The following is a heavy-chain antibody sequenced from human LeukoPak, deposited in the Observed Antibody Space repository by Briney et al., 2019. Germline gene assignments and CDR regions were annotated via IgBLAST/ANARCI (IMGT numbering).Heavy chain of an antibody. CDR1: GFTFSSYD. CDR2: IGTAGDT. J-gene: IGHJ4*02. V-gene: IGHV3-13*01. CDR3: ATRYDILTGYPPVDY. D-gene: IGHD3-9*01. Sequence: GSLILSCAASGFTFSSYDMHWVRQATGKGLEWVSAIGTAGDTYYPGSVKGRFTISRENAKNSLYLQMNSLRAGDTAVYYCATRYDILTGYPPVDYWGQGTLVTVSS.